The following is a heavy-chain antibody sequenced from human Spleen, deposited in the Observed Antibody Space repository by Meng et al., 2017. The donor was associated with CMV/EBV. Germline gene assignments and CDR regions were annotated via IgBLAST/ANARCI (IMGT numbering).Heavy chain of an antibody. J-gene: IGHJ4*02. CDR2: TYYRSKWYY. D-gene: IGHD4-17*01. CDR1: GDTVSSDSAA. Sequence: SETLSLTCGISGDTVSSDSAAWNWLRQSPLRGLEWLGRTYYRSKWYYDYAASVRSRITITPDTSKNQFSLHLNSVTPEDTAVYYCARDSDYSLDYWGLGTLVTVSS. CDR3: ARDSDYSLDY. V-gene: IGHV6-1*01.